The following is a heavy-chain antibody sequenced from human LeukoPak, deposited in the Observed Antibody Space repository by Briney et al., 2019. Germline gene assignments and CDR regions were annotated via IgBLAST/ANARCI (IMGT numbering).Heavy chain of an antibody. CDR1: GGSISTYS. V-gene: IGHV4-39*01. J-gene: IGHJ4*02. D-gene: IGHD6-19*01. CDR3: ARGGQWLVYYFDY. CDR2: IYYSGST. Sequence: SETLSLTCTVSGGSISTYSWSWIRQPPGKGLEWIGSIYYSGSTYYNPSLKSRVTISVDTSKNQFSLKLSSVTAADTAVYYCARGGQWLVYYFDYWGQGTLVTVSS.